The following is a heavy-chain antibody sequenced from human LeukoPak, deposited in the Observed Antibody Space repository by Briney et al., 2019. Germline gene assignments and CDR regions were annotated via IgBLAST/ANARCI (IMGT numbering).Heavy chain of an antibody. CDR1: GYSFTSYW. CDR2: IYPGDSDT. D-gene: IGHD2-21*02. V-gene: IGHV5-51*01. J-gene: IGHJ4*02. CDR3: ARLMVVTAVPYYFDY. Sequence: GESLNISCQGSGYSFTSYWIGWVRQMPGKGLEWMGIIYPGDSDTRYSPSFQGQVTISADKPIRTAYLQWSSRKASDTAMYYCARLMVVTAVPYYFDYWGQGTLVTVSS.